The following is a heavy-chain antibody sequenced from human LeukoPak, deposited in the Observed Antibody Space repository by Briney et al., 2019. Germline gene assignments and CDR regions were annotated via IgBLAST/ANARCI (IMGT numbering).Heavy chain of an antibody. D-gene: IGHD2-2*01. CDR2: IWYDGSNK. CDR3: ARVGGYCSSTSCSHYYYGMDV. CDR1: GFTFSSYG. Sequence: PGGSLRLSCAASGFTFSSYGMHWVRQAPGKGLEWVAVIWYDGSNKYYADSVKGRFTIYRDNSKNTLYLQMNSLRAEDTAVYYCARVGGYCSSTSCSHYYYGMDVWGKGTTVTVSS. J-gene: IGHJ6*04. V-gene: IGHV3-33*01.